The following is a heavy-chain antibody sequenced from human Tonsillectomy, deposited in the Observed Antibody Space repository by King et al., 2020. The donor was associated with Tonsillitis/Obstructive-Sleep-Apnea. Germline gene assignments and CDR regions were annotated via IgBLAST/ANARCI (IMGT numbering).Heavy chain of an antibody. CDR2: ISYDGGKK. CDR1: GFTSNKFV. V-gene: IGHV3-30*04. CDR3: ARDSSRYVIFTGYYGNFFDY. Sequence: VQLVESGGGVVQPGRSLRLSCVGSGFTSNKFVIHWVRQAPGKGLEWVAVISYDGGKKSYADSVKGRFTVSRDNSKNTLYLQMNSLRAEDTAVYFCARDSSRYVIFTGYYGNFFDYWGQGTLVTVSS. J-gene: IGHJ4*02. D-gene: IGHD3-9*01.